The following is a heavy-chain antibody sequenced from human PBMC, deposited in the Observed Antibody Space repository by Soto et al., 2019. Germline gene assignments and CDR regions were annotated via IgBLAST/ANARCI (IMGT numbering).Heavy chain of an antibody. CDR2: IYPGDSDT. CDR1: GYSFTSYW. Sequence: GEALKISFKGSGYSFTSYWIGLVRQMPGKGLEWMGIIYPGDSDTRYSPSFQGQVTISADKSISTAYLHWSSMKASDKVMYYCARLYNADYDFWSGYSYYYYYYMDVWGKGTTVTVSS. V-gene: IGHV5-51*01. CDR3: ARLYNADYDFWSGYSYYYYYYMDV. D-gene: IGHD3-3*01. J-gene: IGHJ6*03.